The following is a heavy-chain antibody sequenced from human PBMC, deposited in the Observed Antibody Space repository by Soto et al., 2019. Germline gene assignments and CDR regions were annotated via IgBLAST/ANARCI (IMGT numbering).Heavy chain of an antibody. CDR2: INHSGSP. J-gene: IGHJ4*02. Sequence: QVQLQQWGAGLLKPSGTLSLTCAVYGGSFSGYYWSWIRQPPGQGLEWIGEINHSGSPNYNPSLKSRVTISVDTSTNQFSLKLSSVTATDTAVYYCARGSITGTICDYWGQGTLVTVSS. V-gene: IGHV4-34*01. D-gene: IGHD1-7*01. CDR1: GGSFSGYY. CDR3: ARGSITGTICDY.